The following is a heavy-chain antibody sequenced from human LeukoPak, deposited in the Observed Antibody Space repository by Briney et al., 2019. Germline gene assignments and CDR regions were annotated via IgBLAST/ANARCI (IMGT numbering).Heavy chain of an antibody. Sequence: ASVKVSCKVSGYTLTELSMHWVRQAPGKGLEWMGGFDPEDGETIYAQKFQGRVTMTEDTSTDTAYMELSSLRSEDTAVYYCATDWRKVARPMRAYYYYGMDVWGKGTTVTVS. D-gene: IGHD6-6*01. V-gene: IGHV1-24*01. CDR3: ATDWRKVARPMRAYYYYGMDV. CDR2: FDPEDGET. CDR1: GYTLTELS. J-gene: IGHJ6*04.